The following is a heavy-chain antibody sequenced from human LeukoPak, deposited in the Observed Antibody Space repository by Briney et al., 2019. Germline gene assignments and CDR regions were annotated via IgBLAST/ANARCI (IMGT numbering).Heavy chain of an antibody. J-gene: IGHJ4*02. CDR2: ISGSGGST. CDR1: GFTFSSYA. V-gene: IGHV3-23*01. D-gene: IGHD6-13*01. CDR3: ARDPLSSSSFDL. Sequence: GGSLRLSCAASGFTFSSYAMSWVRQAPGKGLEWVSAISGSGGSTYYADSVKGRCTISRDNSKNTLYLQMNSLRAEDTAVYYCARDPLSSSSFDLWGQGTLVTVSS.